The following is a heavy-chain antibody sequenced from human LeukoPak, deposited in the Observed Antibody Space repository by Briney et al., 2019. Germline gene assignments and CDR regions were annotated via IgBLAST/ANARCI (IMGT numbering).Heavy chain of an antibody. CDR1: GFALKSYS. V-gene: IGHV3-21*01. J-gene: IGHJ4*02. Sequence: GGSLRLSCGGSGFALKSYSLTWVRQAPGKGLEWVSSISSSSSYIYYADSVKGRFTISRDNAKNSLYLQMNSLRAEDTAVYYCARDLGQKGYWGQGILVTVSS. CDR2: ISSSSSYI. CDR3: ARDLGQKGY.